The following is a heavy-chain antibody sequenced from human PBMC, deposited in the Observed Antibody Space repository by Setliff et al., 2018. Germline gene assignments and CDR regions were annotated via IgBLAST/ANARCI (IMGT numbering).Heavy chain of an antibody. CDR1: GGTFGSYG. CDR3: AREGVDTRSSTDYRYYMDV. CDR2: TIPIFGST. J-gene: IGHJ6*03. D-gene: IGHD5-18*01. V-gene: IGHV1-69*05. Sequence: ASVKVSCKASGGTFGSYGISWVRQAPGQGLEWMGGTIPIFGSTNYAQKFQDRVTIITDESTSTAYMELRSLRTEDTAVYYCAREGVDTRSSTDYRYYMDVWGKGTTVTVSS.